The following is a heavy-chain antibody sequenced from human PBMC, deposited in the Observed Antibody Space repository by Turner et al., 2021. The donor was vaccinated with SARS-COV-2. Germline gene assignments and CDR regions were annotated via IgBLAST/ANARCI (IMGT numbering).Heavy chain of an antibody. J-gene: IGHJ2*01. Sequence: QVQLVQSGAEVKKPGASVKVSCKASGCTFTSHDINWVRQATGQGREWMGWMNPDSGNTAYAQKCQGRVTITRNTSISTAYMEMSSLRSEDTAVYYCARGGYCSSTSCSPYWYFDLWGRGTLVTVSS. V-gene: IGHV1-8*03. CDR3: ARGGYCSSTSCSPYWYFDL. CDR1: GCTFTSHD. D-gene: IGHD2-2*01. CDR2: MNPDSGNT.